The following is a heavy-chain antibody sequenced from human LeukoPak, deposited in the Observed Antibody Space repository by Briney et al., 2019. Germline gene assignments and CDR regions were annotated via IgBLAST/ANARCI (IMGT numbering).Heavy chain of an antibody. J-gene: IGHJ1*01. V-gene: IGHV3-74*01. CDR2: ISSDESRT. CDR1: GFTFSSYW. Sequence: GGSLRLSCAASGFTFSSYWMHWVRQAPGKGLVWVSRISSDESRTNYADSVKGRFTISRDNAENSLYLQMNSLRAEDTAVYYCARDLADVDPYFLQWGQGTLVTVSS. CDR3: ARDLADVDPYFLQ.